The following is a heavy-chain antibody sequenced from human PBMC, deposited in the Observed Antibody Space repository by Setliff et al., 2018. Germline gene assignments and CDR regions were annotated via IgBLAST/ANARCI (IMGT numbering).Heavy chain of an antibody. Sequence: LSLTCSVSGYSISSGYYWGWIRQPPGKGLEWVSAISGSGLSTSYADSVKGRFTISRDNAKNSLYLQMNSLRAEDTAVYYCARDGGDYWGQGTLVTVSS. CDR2: ISGSGLST. J-gene: IGHJ4*02. D-gene: IGHD3-16*01. CDR1: GYSISSGYY. CDR3: ARDGGDY. V-gene: IGHV3-11*04.